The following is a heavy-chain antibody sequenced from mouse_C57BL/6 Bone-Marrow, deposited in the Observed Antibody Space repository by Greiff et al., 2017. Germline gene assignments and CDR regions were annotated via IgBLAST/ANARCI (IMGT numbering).Heavy chain of an antibody. D-gene: IGHD1-1*01. CDR3: AGQYYGSSCGFAY. CDR1: GFTFSSYG. V-gene: IGHV5-6*01. Sequence: EVQGVESGGDLVKPGGSLKLSCAASGFTFSSYGMSWVRQTPDKRLEWVATISSGGSYTYYPESVKGRFTLSRDNASNTLYLQLSSLKSEDTAMYYCAGQYYGSSCGFAYWGQGTLVTVSA. J-gene: IGHJ3*01. CDR2: ISSGGSYT.